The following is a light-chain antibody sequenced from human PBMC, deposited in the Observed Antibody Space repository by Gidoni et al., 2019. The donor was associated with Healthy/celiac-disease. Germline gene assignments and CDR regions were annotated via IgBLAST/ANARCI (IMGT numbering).Light chain of an antibody. J-gene: IGKJ3*01. Sequence: DSVMTQSPDSLAVSRGERATINCKSSQSVLYSSNNKNYLAWYQQKPGQPPKLLIYWASTRESGVPDRFSGSGSGTDFTLTISSLQAADVAVYYCQQYYSTPFTFXPXTKVDIK. V-gene: IGKV4-1*01. CDR2: WAS. CDR1: QSVLYSSNNKNY. CDR3: QQYYSTPFT.